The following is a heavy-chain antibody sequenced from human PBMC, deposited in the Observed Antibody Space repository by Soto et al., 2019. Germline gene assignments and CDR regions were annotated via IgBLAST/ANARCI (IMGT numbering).Heavy chain of an antibody. D-gene: IGHD2-2*01. CDR1: GGSVSSGSYY. CDR3: ARDLVGFIYCSSTSCYTPYYYYGMDV. Sequence: SETLSLTCTVSGGSVSSGSYYWSWIRQPPGKGLEWIGYIYYSGSTNYNPSLKSRVTISVDTSKNQFSLKLSSVTAADTAVYYCARDLVGFIYCSSTSCYTPYYYYGMDVWGQGTTVTVSS. V-gene: IGHV4-61*01. J-gene: IGHJ6*02. CDR2: IYYSGST.